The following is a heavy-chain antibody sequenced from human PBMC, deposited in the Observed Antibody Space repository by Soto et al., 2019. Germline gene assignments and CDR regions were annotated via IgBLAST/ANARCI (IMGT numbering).Heavy chain of an antibody. J-gene: IGHJ6*02. Sequence: KASETLSLTCTVSGGSINSEGYYWNWVRQHPGKGLELIGYIYYSGLTYYNPSVKSRITISRDTSKNHFSLNLRSVTAADTAVYYCARSLPYHSYALDVWGQGTTVTVSS. CDR3: ARSLPYHSYALDV. D-gene: IGHD2-2*01. CDR2: IYYSGLT. CDR1: GGSINSEGYY. V-gene: IGHV4-31*03.